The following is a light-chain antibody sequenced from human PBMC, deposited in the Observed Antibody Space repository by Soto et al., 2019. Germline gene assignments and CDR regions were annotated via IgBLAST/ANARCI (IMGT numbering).Light chain of an antibody. CDR2: EVS. J-gene: IGLJ3*02. V-gene: IGLV2-14*01. CDR1: SSDVGGYKF. Sequence: QSALTQPASVSGSPGQSITISCTGTSSDVGGYKFVSWYQQHPGKAPKLMIYEVSNRPSGVSNRFSGSKSGNTASLTISGLQAEDEADYYCSSYTTSSTRVFVVGTTLTV. CDR3: SSYTTSSTRV.